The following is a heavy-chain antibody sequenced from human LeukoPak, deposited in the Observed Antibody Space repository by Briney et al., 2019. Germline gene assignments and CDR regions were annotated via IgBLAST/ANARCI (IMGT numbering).Heavy chain of an antibody. CDR2: IYSGGNT. Sequence: GGSLRLSCAASGFTVSSNYMSWVRQAPGKGLEWVSVIYSGGNTYYADSVKGRFTVSRDNSKNTLYLQMESLRAEDTAVYYCVRETYPEYSSTWYRWFDPWGQGTLVTVSS. V-gene: IGHV3-66*01. D-gene: IGHD6-13*01. CDR3: VRETYPEYSSTWYRWFDP. CDR1: GFTVSSNY. J-gene: IGHJ5*02.